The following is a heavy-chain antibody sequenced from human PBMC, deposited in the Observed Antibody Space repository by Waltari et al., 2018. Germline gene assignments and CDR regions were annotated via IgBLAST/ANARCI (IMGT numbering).Heavy chain of an antibody. V-gene: IGHV3-15*07. Sequence: EVHLVESGGGLVAPGGSLSLSGAPPGFPSTTAGLNWIRQAPGKGVEWVGRIKTKTDGGATEYAAPVKGRFTISRDDTKNTLYLQRNSLKDEDTAVYYCTAGTVTLVRGGVVWGQGTTVTVSS. CDR3: TAGTVTLVRGGVV. CDR2: IKTKTDGGAT. D-gene: IGHD3-10*01. CDR1: GFPSTTAG. J-gene: IGHJ6*02.